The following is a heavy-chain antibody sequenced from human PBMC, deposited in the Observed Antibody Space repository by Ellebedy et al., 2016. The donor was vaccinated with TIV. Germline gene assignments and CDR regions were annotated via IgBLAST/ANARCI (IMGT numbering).Heavy chain of an antibody. CDR3: ARDLDKSSGWYGGAAY. CDR1: GGSFTGYF. J-gene: IGHJ4*02. V-gene: IGHV4-34*01. Sequence: MPSETLSLTCAVYGGSFTGYFCSWIRQLPGKGMEWIGDANPSGTTNDTPSPKTRVTISVDTPKKQFYLRPTSVTAADTAVYYCARDLDKSSGWYGGAAYWGQGTLVTVSS. D-gene: IGHD6-19*01. CDR2: ANPSGTT.